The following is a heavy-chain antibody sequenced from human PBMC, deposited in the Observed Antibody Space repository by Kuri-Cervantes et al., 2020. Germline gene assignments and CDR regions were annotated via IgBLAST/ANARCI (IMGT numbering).Heavy chain of an antibody. CDR1: GYTFTSYG. J-gene: IGHJ4*02. Sequence: ASVKVSRKASGYTFTSYGISWVRQAPGQGLEWMGWISAYNGNTNYAQKLQGRVTMTTDTSTSTAYMELRSLRSDDTAVYYCARRPPADSSGYHFDYWGQGTLVTVSS. V-gene: IGHV1-18*01. CDR2: ISAYNGNT. D-gene: IGHD3-22*01. CDR3: ARRPPADSSGYHFDY.